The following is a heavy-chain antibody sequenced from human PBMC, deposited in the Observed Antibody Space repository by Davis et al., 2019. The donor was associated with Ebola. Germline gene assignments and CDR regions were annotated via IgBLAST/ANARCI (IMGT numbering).Heavy chain of an antibody. J-gene: IGHJ6*02. Sequence: GESLKISCTASGFTFGDYAMDWVRQAPGKGLVWVSRINSDGSSTTYADSAKGRFTISRDNAKNTLYLQMNSLRAEDTAVYYCARELDGMDVWGQGTTVTVSS. V-gene: IGHV3-74*01. CDR1: GFTFGDYA. CDR2: INSDGSST. CDR3: ARELDGMDV.